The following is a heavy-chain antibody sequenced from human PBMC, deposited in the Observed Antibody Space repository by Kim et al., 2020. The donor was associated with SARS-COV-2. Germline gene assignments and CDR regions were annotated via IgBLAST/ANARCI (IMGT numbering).Heavy chain of an antibody. J-gene: IGHJ4*02. CDR1: GYTFTSYG. D-gene: IGHD6-13*01. Sequence: ASVKVSCKASGYTFTSYGISWVRQAPGQGLEWMGWISAYNGNTNYAQKLQGRVTMTTDTSTSTAYMELRSLRSDDTAVYYCARDRRSIAAAGNSDYWGQGTLVTVSS. CDR3: ARDRRSIAAAGNSDY. CDR2: ISAYNGNT. V-gene: IGHV1-18*01.